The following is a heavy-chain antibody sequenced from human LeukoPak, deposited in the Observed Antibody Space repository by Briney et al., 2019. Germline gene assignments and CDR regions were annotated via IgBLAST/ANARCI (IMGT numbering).Heavy chain of an antibody. CDR3: AKDYYDILTGYFDY. CDR2: ISGSGGST. Sequence: GGSLRLSCAASGFTFSSYAMSWVRQAPGKGLEWVSAISGSGGSTYYADSVKGRFTISRDNSKNTLYLQMNSLRAEDTAVYYYAKDYYDILTGYFDYWGQGTLVTVSS. CDR1: GFTFSSYA. D-gene: IGHD3-9*01. J-gene: IGHJ4*02. V-gene: IGHV3-23*01.